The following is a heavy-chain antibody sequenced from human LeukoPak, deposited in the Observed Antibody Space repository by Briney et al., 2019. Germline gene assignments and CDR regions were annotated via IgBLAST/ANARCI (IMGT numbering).Heavy chain of an antibody. CDR3: ARIEYDSSGYYPDY. V-gene: IGHV3-48*04. D-gene: IGHD3-22*01. CDR1: GFTFSDSW. J-gene: IGHJ4*02. CDR2: ISSSGSTI. Sequence: QPGGSLRLSCAASGFTFSDSWMHWVRQAPGKGLEWVSYISSSGSTIYYADSVKGRFTISRDNAKNSLYLQMNSLRAEDTAVYYCARIEYDSSGYYPDYWGQGTLVTVSS.